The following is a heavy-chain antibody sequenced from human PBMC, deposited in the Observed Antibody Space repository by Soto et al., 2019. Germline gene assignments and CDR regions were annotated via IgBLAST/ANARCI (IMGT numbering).Heavy chain of an antibody. CDR2: ISAYNGNT. D-gene: IGHD3-10*01. CDR1: GYTFTSYG. CDR3: ARGAEVVLWFGELSWFDP. V-gene: IGHV1-18*01. Sequence: ASVKVSCKASGYTFTSYGISWVRQAPGQGLEWMGWISAYNGNTNYAQKLQGRVTMTTDTSTSTAYMELRSLRSDDTAVYYCARGAEVVLWFGELSWFDPWGQGTLVTVSS. J-gene: IGHJ5*02.